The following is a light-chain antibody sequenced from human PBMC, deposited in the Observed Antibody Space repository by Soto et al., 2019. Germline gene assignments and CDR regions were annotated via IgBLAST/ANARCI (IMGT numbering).Light chain of an antibody. CDR2: DAS. Sequence: IQVTQSASTLSASVTDRVTITCRASQVLXTWLGWYQPKPGKAPNLLISDASSLESAVPSRFSGSGSGKEFTLNISSLQSEEFEGYYCQHYNKVPTSTFGQGTRLEIK. CDR3: QHYNKVPTST. CDR1: QVLXTW. V-gene: IGKV1-5*01. J-gene: IGKJ5*01.